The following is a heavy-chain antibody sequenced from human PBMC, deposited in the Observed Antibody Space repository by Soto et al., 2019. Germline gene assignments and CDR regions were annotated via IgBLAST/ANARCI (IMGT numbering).Heavy chain of an antibody. Sequence: SGPTLVKPTQTLTLTCTFSGFSLSTSGVGVGWIRQPPGKALEWLALIYWDDDKRYSPSLKSRLTITKDTSKNQVVLTMTNMDPVDTATYYCAHRSDFWSGRYYDYWGQGTLVTVSS. CDR2: IYWDDDK. J-gene: IGHJ4*02. CDR3: AHRSDFWSGRYYDY. CDR1: GFSLSTSGVG. V-gene: IGHV2-5*02. D-gene: IGHD3-3*01.